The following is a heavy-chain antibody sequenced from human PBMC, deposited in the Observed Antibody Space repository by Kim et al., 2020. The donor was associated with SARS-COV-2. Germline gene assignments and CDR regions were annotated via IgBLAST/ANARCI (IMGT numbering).Heavy chain of an antibody. V-gene: IGHV3-33*01. CDR3: ARDKIWDGSGPFDP. CDR2: IWYDGSNK. CDR1: GFTFSSYG. J-gene: IGHJ5*02. D-gene: IGHD3-10*01. Sequence: GGSLRLSCAASGFTFSSYGMHWVRQAPGKGLEWVAVIWYDGSNKYYADSVKGRFTISRDNSKNTLYLQMNSLRAEDTAVYYCARDKIWDGSGPFDPWGQGTLVTVSS.